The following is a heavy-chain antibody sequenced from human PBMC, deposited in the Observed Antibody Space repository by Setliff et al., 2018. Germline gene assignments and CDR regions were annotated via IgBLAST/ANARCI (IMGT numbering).Heavy chain of an antibody. CDR1: PGSISRHY. CDR2: RHDNGER. D-gene: IGHD5-18*01. CDR3: AGRPQNTPMGPCDY. Sequence: PSETLSLTCTVSPGSISRHYWSWFRQAPGKGLEWIGYRHDNGERDYNPSLGSRVTISVDTSKNQFSLMLTSVTAADTAIYYCAGRPQNTPMGPCDYWGQRTLVTVSS. V-gene: IGHV4-59*11. J-gene: IGHJ4*02.